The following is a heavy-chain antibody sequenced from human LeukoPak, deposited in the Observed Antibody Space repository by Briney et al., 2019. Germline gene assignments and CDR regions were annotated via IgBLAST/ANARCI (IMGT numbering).Heavy chain of an antibody. D-gene: IGHD5-12*01. Sequence: SETRSLTCAVYGGSFSGYYWSWIRQPPGKGLEWIGEINHSGSTNYNPSLKSRVTISVDTSKNQFSLKLSSVTAADTAVYSCARGIYSSNWFDPWGQGTLVTVSS. J-gene: IGHJ5*02. V-gene: IGHV4-34*01. CDR2: INHSGST. CDR3: ARGIYSSNWFDP. CDR1: GGSFSGYY.